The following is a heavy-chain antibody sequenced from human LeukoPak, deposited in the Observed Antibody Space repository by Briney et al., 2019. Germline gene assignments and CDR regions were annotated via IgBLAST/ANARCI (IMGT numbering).Heavy chain of an antibody. CDR2: ISGSGGST. Sequence: PGGSLRLSCAASGFTFSSYAMSWVRQAPGKGLEWVSAISGSGGSTYYADSVKGRFTISRDNPKNTLYLQMNSLRAEDTAVYYCAKDQVPAAIWDWFDPWGQGTLVTVSS. J-gene: IGHJ5*02. CDR3: AKDQVPAAIWDWFDP. V-gene: IGHV3-23*01. D-gene: IGHD2-2*01. CDR1: GFTFSSYA.